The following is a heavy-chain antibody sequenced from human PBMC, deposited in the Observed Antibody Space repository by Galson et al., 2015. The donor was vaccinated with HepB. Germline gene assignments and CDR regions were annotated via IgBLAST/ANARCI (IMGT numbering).Heavy chain of an antibody. CDR1: GFTFSSYW. D-gene: IGHD6-19*01. Sequence: SLRLSCAASGFTFSSYWMSWVRQAPGKGLEWVANIKQDGSEKYYVDSVKGRFTISRDNAKNSLYLQMNSLRAEDTAVYYCARVVYSSGWYAVGWFDPWGQGTLVTVSS. CDR2: IKQDGSEK. J-gene: IGHJ5*02. CDR3: ARVVYSSGWYAVGWFDP. V-gene: IGHV3-7*01.